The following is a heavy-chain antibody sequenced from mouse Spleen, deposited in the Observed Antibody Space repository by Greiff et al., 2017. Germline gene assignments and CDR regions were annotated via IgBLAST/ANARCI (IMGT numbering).Heavy chain of an antibody. CDR2: INPNFGTT. CDR1: GYSFTDYN. Sequence: VHVKQSGPELVKPGGSVKISCKASGYSFTDYNMYWVKQSNGKSLEWIGVINPNFGTTTYNQSFKGKASLTVDQSSSTVYLQLHSLTSEDSAVYYCAKRWEALDYWGQGTSVTVSS. V-gene: IGHV1-39*01. CDR3: AKRWEALDY. J-gene: IGHJ4*01. D-gene: IGHD1-1*02.